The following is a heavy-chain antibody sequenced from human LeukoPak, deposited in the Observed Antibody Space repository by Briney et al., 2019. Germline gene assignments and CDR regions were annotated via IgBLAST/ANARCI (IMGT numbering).Heavy chain of an antibody. CDR3: ARDPGAAVPAAFDY. Sequence: ASVKVSCKASGYTFTGYYMHWVRQAPGQGLEWMGWINPNSGGTNYAQKFQGRVTMTRDTSISTAYMELSRLRSDDTAVYYCARDPGAAVPAAFDYWGQGTLVTVSP. V-gene: IGHV1-2*02. CDR1: GYTFTGYY. J-gene: IGHJ4*02. CDR2: INPNSGGT. D-gene: IGHD2-2*01.